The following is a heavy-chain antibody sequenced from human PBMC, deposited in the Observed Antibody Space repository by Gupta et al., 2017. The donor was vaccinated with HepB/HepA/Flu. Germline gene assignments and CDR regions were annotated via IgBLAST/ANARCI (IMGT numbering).Heavy chain of an antibody. V-gene: IGHV1-3*01. CDR2: INAGNGDT. CDR3: ATNTSHDGFDI. CDR1: GYTFTYLG. Sequence: QVQLVQSGAEVTKPGASVRISCKASGYTFTYLGIHWVRQAPARQAPGQRLEWMGWINAGNGDTKYAQKFQGSVTITRDTSTNTAYMEVNSLRSEETAVYYCATNTSHDGFDIWGQGTMVNVSS. D-gene: IGHD1-26*01. J-gene: IGHJ3*02.